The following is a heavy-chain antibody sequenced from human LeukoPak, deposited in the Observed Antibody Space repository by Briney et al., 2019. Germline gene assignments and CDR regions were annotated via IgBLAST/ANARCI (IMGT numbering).Heavy chain of an antibody. V-gene: IGHV1-69*05. CDR1: GGIFSSYA. D-gene: IGHD6-19*01. Sequence: GSSVKVSCKASGGIFSSYAISWVRQAPWQGLEWMGGIIPIFGTANYAQKFQGRVTITTDESTSTAYMQLSSLRSEDTAVYYFARVGSSRWSEYWGGGTVVSVSS. J-gene: IGHJ4*02. CDR2: IIPIFGTA. CDR3: ARVGSSRWSEY.